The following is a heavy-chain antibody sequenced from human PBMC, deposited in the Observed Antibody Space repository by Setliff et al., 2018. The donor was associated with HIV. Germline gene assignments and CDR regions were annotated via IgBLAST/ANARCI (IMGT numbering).Heavy chain of an antibody. CDR1: GGSVSSNNYY. Sequence: PSETLSLTCSVSGGSVSSNNYYWGWIRQPPGKGLEWIGSIYFSGSAYYNPSLKSRVTISVDTSKNQFSLKLSSVTAADTAVYYCARGTYYNGGHLPLDSWGQGALVTVSS. D-gene: IGHD2-8*01. V-gene: IGHV4-39*01. CDR2: IYFSGSA. J-gene: IGHJ4*02. CDR3: ARGTYYNGGHLPLDS.